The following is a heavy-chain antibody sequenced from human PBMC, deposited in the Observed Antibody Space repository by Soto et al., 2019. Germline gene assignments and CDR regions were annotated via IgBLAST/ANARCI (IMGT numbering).Heavy chain of an antibody. Sequence: SETLSLTCTVSGGSISSYYWSWIRQPAGKGLEWIGRIYTSGSTNYNPSLKSRVTMSVDTSKNQFSLKLSSVTAADTAVYYCARDCWKGSGGSCYLAFDIWGQGTMVTVSS. J-gene: IGHJ3*02. CDR2: IYTSGST. CDR3: ARDCWKGSGGSCYLAFDI. CDR1: GGSISSYY. V-gene: IGHV4-4*07. D-gene: IGHD2-15*01.